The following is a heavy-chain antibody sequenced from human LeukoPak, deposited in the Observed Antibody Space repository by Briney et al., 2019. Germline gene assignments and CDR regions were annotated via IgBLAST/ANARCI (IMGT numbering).Heavy chain of an antibody. CDR3: ASLDTTKTVTRDY. CDR1: GFSLSSYW. D-gene: IGHD4-17*01. CDR2: IRQDGGDT. J-gene: IGHJ4*02. Sequence: GGSLRLSCAASGFSLSSYWMSWVRQAPGKGLEWVANIRQDGGDTYYVDSVKGRFTISRDNAKNSLYLQMNSLRAEDTAVYYCASLDTTKTVTRDYWGQGTLATVSS. V-gene: IGHV3-7*01.